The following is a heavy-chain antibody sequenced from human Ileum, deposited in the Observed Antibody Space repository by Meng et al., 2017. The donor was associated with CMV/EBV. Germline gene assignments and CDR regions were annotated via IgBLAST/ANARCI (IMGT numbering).Heavy chain of an antibody. D-gene: IGHD6-13*01. CDR2: ISAYNGNT. V-gene: IGHV1-18*01. J-gene: IGHJ4*02. Sequence: KASGYTFPSYGISWMRQAPGQGLEWMGWISAYNGNTNYAQKLQGRVTMTTDTSTSTAYMELRGLRSDDTAVYYCARAKEYSSSWFDYWGQGTQVTVSS. CDR3: ARAKEYSSSWFDY. CDR1: GYTFPSYG.